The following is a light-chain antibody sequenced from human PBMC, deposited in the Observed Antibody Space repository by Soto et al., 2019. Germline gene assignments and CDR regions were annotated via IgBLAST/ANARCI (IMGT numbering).Light chain of an antibody. CDR3: HQRYSTGYT. CDR1: RPIIGY. Sequence: DIQMTHSPSSLSASVGDRVTITCRASRPIIGYLNWYQLNPGKAPKILIYAASSLHSGVPSRFSGSGSGTAFTLTISGLLREDFATYYCHQRYSTGYTFGQGTKVEIK. V-gene: IGKV1-39*01. CDR2: AAS. J-gene: IGKJ2*01.